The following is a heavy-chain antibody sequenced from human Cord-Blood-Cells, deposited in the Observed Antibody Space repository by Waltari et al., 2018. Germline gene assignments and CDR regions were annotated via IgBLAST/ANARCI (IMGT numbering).Heavy chain of an antibody. CDR3: AKTRTTSLFFDY. V-gene: IGHV3-30*18. CDR2: ISYDGSNK. CDR1: GFTFSSYG. Sequence: QVQLVESGGGVVQPGRSLRLSCAASGFTFSSYGMHWVRQAPGKGLEWVAVISYDGSNKYYADSVKGRFTISRDNSKNTLYLQMNSLRAEDTAVYYCAKTRTTSLFFDYWGQGTLVIVSS. J-gene: IGHJ4*02.